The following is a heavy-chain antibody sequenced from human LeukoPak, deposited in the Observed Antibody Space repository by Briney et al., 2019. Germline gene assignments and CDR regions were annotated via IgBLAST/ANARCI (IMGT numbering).Heavy chain of an antibody. CDR2: INPNSGDT. J-gene: IGHJ4*02. D-gene: IGHD1-20*01. CDR1: GYTFSGYY. CDR3: AREITGMIGPTDY. Sequence: ASVKVSCKASGYTFSGYYVHWVRQAPGQGLQWMGWINPNSGDTNYAQKLQGRVTMTRDTSISTAYMELSRLTSDDTAVYYCAREITGMIGPTDYWGQGTLVTVSS. V-gene: IGHV1-2*02.